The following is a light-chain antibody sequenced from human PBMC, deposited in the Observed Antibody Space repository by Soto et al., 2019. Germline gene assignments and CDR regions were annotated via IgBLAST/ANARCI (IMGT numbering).Light chain of an antibody. CDR2: AAS. CDR3: QQYNTYST. CDR1: QGITYY. V-gene: IGKV1-27*01. Sequence: DIQLTQYPSSLSPSLGDIFTITCRASQGITYYLAWYQQKPGKVPKLLIYAASTLQSGVPSRFSGRGSGADFTLTISSLQPDDFATYYCQQYNTYSTFGQGTRLEI. J-gene: IGKJ5*01.